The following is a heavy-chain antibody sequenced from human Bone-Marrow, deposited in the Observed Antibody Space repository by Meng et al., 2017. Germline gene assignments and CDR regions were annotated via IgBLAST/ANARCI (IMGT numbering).Heavy chain of an antibody. CDR3: AREAQGGRPLDL. CDR2: IYTSGVT. D-gene: IGHD3-16*01. J-gene: IGHJ5*02. V-gene: IGHV4-4*07. Sequence: VQLQESGPGLVKPSKTLSLTCTVSDGSINNFYWSWIRQPAGKGLEWIGRIYTSGVTNYNASLKSRITMSVDTSKNQFSLRLTSVTAADTALYYCAREAQGGRPLDLWGQGTLVTVSS. CDR1: DGSINNFY.